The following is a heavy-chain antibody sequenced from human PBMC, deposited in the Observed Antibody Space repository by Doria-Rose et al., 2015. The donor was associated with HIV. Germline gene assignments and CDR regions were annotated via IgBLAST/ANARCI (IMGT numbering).Heavy chain of an antibody. CDR1: GVSLSSPGMG. Sequence: QVTLKESGPVLVKPTETLTLTCTVSGVSLSSPGMGVSWIRQPPGKALEWLANIFSDDGRSYKTSLKSRLTISRCTSKSQVVLTMPDMDPVDTATYYCARVKSSRWYHKYYFDFWGQGTLVIVSA. CDR2: IFSDDGR. CDR3: ARVKSSRWYHKYYFDF. V-gene: IGHV2-26*01. J-gene: IGHJ4*02. D-gene: IGHD6-13*01.